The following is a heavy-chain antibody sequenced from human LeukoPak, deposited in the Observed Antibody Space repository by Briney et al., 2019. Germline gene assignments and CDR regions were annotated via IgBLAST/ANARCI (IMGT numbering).Heavy chain of an antibody. D-gene: IGHD6-13*01. CDR1: GFTFSSFA. J-gene: IGHJ4*02. CDR2: ISYDGSNK. CDR3: AKDRRPNSYSSSWLDY. Sequence: GGSLRLSCTVSGFTFSSFAMHWVRQAPGKGLEWVAVISYDGSNKYYADSVKGRFTISRDNSKNTLYLQMNSLRAEDTAVYYCAKDRRPNSYSSSWLDYWGQGTLITVSS. V-gene: IGHV3-30*04.